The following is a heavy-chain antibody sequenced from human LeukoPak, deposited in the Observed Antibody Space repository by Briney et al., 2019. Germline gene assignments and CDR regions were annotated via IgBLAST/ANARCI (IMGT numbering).Heavy chain of an antibody. CDR3: ARLSMVRGVKGFDP. J-gene: IGHJ5*02. CDR2: IYHSGST. V-gene: IGHV4-38-2*02. D-gene: IGHD3-10*01. CDR1: GYSISSGYF. Sequence: SETLSLTCTVSGYSISSGYFWGWIRQPPGKGLEWIGTIYHSGSTYYNASLESRVTISVDTSKNQFSLKLSSVTAADTAVYYCARLSMVRGVKGFDPWGQGTLVTVSS.